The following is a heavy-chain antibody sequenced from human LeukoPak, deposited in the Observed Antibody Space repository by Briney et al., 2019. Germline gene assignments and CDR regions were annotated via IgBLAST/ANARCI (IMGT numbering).Heavy chain of an antibody. CDR2: INHSGST. V-gene: IGHV4-34*01. Sequence: SETLSLTCAASGGSFSGYYWSWIRQPPGKGLEWIGEINHSGSTNYNPSLKSRVTISVDTSKNQFSLKLSSVTAADTAVYYCARGAILGIAVAGTNFDYWGQGTLVTVSS. CDR3: ARGAILGIAVAGTNFDY. J-gene: IGHJ4*02. CDR1: GGSFSGYY. D-gene: IGHD6-19*01.